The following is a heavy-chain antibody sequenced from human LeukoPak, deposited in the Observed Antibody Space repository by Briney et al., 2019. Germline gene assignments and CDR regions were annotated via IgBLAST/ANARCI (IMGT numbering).Heavy chain of an antibody. D-gene: IGHD3-9*01. J-gene: IGHJ4*02. V-gene: IGHV1-69*06. CDR2: IIPIFGAA. CDR3: ARAIDYDILTGSPYYSDY. Sequence: SVKVSCKASGGTFSSYAISWVRQAPGQGLEWMGGIIPIFGAANYAQKFQGRVTITADKSTSTAYVELSSLRSEDTAVYYCARAIDYDILTGSPYYSDYWGQGTLVTVSS. CDR1: GGTFSSYA.